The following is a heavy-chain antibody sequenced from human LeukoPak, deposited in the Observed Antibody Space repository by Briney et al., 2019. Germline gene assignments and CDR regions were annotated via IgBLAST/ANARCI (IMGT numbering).Heavy chain of an antibody. CDR3: ARRPGPWFGEFFDY. J-gene: IGHJ4*02. Sequence: SQTLSLTCTVSGGSISSGGYYWSWLRQPPGKGLEWIGYIYHSGSTYYNPSLKSRVTISVDRSKNQFSLKLSSVTAADTAVYYCARRPGPWFGEFFDYWGQGTLVTVSS. CDR2: IYHSGST. V-gene: IGHV4-30-2*01. CDR1: GGSISSGGYY. D-gene: IGHD3-10*01.